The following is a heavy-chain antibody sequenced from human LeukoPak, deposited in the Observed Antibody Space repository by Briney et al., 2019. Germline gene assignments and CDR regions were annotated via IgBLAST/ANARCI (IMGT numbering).Heavy chain of an antibody. CDR3: ARPSRPYRSSEYFQH. Sequence: GGSLRLSCAASGFTFSSYEMNWVRQVPGKGLEWISYISSSGSTIYFADSVKGRFTISRDNAKNSLYLQMNSLRAEDTAVYYCARPSRPYRSSEYFQHWGQGTLVIVSS. D-gene: IGHD6-13*01. V-gene: IGHV3-48*03. CDR1: GFTFSSYE. J-gene: IGHJ1*01. CDR2: ISSSGSTI.